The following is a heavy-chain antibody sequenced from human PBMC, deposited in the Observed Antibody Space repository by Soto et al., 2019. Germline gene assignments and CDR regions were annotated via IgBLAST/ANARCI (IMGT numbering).Heavy chain of an antibody. Sequence: QVQLHESGPGLVKPSETLSLTCTVSDGSVSSGSYYWNWIRQPPGKGLEWIGFIYYSGSTHYNPSLQSRVTISVDTSRNQFSLRLSSVTAADTAIYYCATYRGDPKLAFDIWGQGTMVTVSS. CDR3: ATYRGDPKLAFDI. CDR1: DGSVSSGSYY. CDR2: IYYSGST. D-gene: IGHD2-21*01. V-gene: IGHV4-61*01. J-gene: IGHJ3*02.